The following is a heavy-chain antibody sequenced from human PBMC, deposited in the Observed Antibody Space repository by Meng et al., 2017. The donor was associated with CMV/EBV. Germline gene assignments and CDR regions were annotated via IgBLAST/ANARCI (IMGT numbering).Heavy chain of an antibody. J-gene: IGHJ4*02. CDR1: GGSFSGYY. D-gene: IGHD6-13*01. CDR3: ARGGIAAAGPFDY. V-gene: IGHV4-34*01. CDR2: INHSGST. Sequence: QVQLQQWGAGLLKPADTLCLTCAVYGGSFSGYYWSWIRQPPGKGLEWIGEINHSGSTNYNPSLKSRVTISVDTSKNQFSLKLSSVTAADTAVYYCARGGIAAAGPFDYWGQGTLVTVSS.